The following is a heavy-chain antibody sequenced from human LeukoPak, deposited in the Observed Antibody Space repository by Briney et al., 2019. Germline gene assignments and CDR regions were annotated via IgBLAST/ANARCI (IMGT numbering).Heavy chain of an antibody. CDR1: GFTFSSYA. D-gene: IGHD2-15*01. CDR3: ARRMRERIYYYYYMDV. J-gene: IGHJ6*03. CDR2: ISGSGGST. Sequence: GGSLRLSCAASGFTFSSYAMTWVRQAPGRGLGWVSGISGSGGSTYYADSVKGRFTISRDNAKNSLYLQMNSLRAEDTAVYYCARRMRERIYYYYYMDVWGKGTTVTVSS. V-gene: IGHV3-23*01.